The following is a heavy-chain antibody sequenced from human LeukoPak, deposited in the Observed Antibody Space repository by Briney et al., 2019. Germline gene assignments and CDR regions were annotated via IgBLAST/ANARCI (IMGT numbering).Heavy chain of an antibody. CDR2: ISYDGSNK. CDR3: ARDAEGY. V-gene: IGHV3-30*04. J-gene: IGHJ4*02. Sequence: GGSLRLSCAASGFTFSSYAMHWVRQAPGKGLEWVAVISYDGSNKYYADSVKGRFTISRDNAKNSLYLQMNSLRAEDTAVYYCARDAEGYWGQGTLVTVSS. CDR1: GFTFSSYA.